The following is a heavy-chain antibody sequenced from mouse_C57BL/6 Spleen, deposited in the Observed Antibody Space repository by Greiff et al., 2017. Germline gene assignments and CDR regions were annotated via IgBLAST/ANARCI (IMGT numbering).Heavy chain of an antibody. CDR1: GYTFTSYD. V-gene: IGHV1-85*01. CDR2: IYPRDGST. Sequence: QVQLQQSGPELVKPGASVKLSCKASGYTFTSYDITWVKQRPGQGLEWIGWIYPRDGSTKYNEKFKGKATLTVDTSSSTAYMELHSLTSEDSAVYFCAREEDTTVRGDFDYWGQGTTLTVSS. CDR3: AREEDTTVRGDFDY. D-gene: IGHD1-1*01. J-gene: IGHJ2*01.